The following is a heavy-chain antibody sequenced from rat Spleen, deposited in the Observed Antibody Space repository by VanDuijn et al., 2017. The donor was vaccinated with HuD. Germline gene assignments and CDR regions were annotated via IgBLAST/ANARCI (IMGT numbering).Heavy chain of an antibody. D-gene: IGHD1-11*01. Sequence: EVQLVESGGGLVQPGRSLKLSCVASGFTFNNYWMTWIRQAPGKGLEWVATISYDGSSTYCRDSVKGRFTISRDNAKSTLYLQMDSLRSEDTATYYCTTDYGGYYWGQGVMVTVSS. CDR2: ISYDGSST. CDR1: GFTFNNYW. V-gene: IGHV5-29*01. CDR3: TTDYGGYY. J-gene: IGHJ2*01.